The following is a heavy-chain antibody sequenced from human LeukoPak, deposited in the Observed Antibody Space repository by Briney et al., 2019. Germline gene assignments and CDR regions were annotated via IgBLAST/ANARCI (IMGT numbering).Heavy chain of an antibody. V-gene: IGHV3-23*01. J-gene: IGHJ6*03. Sequence: PGGSLRLSCAASGFTFSNYAMSWVRQAPGKGLEWVSAISGSGGSTYYADSVKGRFTISRDNSKNTLYLQMNSLRAEHTAVYYCAAPREDGGSTYYYYYYMVVWGKRTTVTVSS. CDR3: AAPREDGGSTYYYYYYMVV. CDR2: ISGSGGST. D-gene: IGHD4-23*01. CDR1: GFTFSNYA.